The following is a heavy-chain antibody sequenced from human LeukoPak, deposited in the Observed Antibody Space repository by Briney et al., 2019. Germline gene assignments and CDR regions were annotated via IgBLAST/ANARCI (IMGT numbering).Heavy chain of an antibody. V-gene: IGHV3-23*01. CDR3: AKPAYYYDSSGYRGLEDY. J-gene: IGHJ4*02. D-gene: IGHD3-22*01. Sequence: PTGGSLRLSCAASGFTFSSYAMSWVRQAPGKGLEWVSAISGSGGSTHYADSVKGRFTISRDNSKNTLYLQMNSLRAEDTAVYCCAKPAYYYDSSGYRGLEDYWGQGTLVTVSS. CDR2: ISGSGGST. CDR1: GFTFSSYA.